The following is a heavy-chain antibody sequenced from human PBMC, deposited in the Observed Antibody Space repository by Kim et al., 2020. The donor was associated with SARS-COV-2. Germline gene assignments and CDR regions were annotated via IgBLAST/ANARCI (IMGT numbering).Heavy chain of an antibody. D-gene: IGHD1-1*01. CDR3: ARGPQRWLQMEDYYFDY. V-gene: IGHV1-8*01. CDR2: MNPKSGDT. CDR1: GYTFTNYD. Sequence: ASVKVSCKASGYTFTNYDINWARQATGQGLEWMGWMNPKSGDTGFPQKFQGRVTMTRNTTISTAYMELSSLRSEDTAVYYCARGPQRWLQMEDYYFDYWGQGTLVTGSS. J-gene: IGHJ4*02.